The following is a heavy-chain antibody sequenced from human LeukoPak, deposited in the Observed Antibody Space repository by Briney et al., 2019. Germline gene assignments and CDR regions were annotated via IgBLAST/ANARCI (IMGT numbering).Heavy chain of an antibody. CDR1: GGSFSGYY. V-gene: IGHV4-34*01. CDR3: ARGLPIISMLRGVKPSVMFDS. CDR2: INHSGST. J-gene: IGHJ5*01. Sequence: SETLSLTCAAYGGSFSGYYWSWIRQPPGKGLEWIGGINHSGSTNYNASLKRRLSISIDTSKNHFALSLSSVTAADTAVYYCARGLPIISMLRGVKPSVMFDSWGQGTLVTVSS. D-gene: IGHD3-10*01.